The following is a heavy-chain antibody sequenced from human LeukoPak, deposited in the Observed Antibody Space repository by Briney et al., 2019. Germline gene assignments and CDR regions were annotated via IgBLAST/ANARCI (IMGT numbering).Heavy chain of an antibody. CDR2: IYYSGST. J-gene: IGHJ4*02. D-gene: IGHD1-1*01. CDR3: ARGVAPGQLRRYFDY. Sequence: PSETLSLTCAVYGGSFSGYYWSWIRQPPGKGLEWIGYIYYSGSTNYNPSLKSRVTISVDTSKNQFSLKLSSVTAADTAVYYCARGVAPGQLRRYFDYWGQGTLVTVSS. V-gene: IGHV4-59*01. CDR1: GGSFSGYY.